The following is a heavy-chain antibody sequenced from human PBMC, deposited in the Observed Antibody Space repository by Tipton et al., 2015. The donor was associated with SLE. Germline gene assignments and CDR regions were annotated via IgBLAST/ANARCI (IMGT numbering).Heavy chain of an antibody. CDR3: AKVGGSGSRRCFQH. V-gene: IGHV3-21*04. J-gene: IGHJ1*01. Sequence: GSLRLSCAASGFTFSSHSLSWVRQAPGKGLEWVSSITFSSTYIYYAESVKGRFTISRDNAKNSLYLQMKSLRAEDTALYYCAKVGGSGSRRCFQHWGQGTLVTVSA. CDR2: ITFSSTYI. D-gene: IGHD3-10*01. CDR1: GFTFSSHS.